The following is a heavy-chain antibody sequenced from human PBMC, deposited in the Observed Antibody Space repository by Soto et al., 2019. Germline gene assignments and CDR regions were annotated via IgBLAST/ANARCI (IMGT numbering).Heavy chain of an antibody. CDR1: GGSISSSSYY. D-gene: IGHD1-1*01. V-gene: IGHV4-39*01. J-gene: IGHJ4*02. Sequence: NPSETLSLTCTVSGGSISSSSYYWGWIRQPPGKGLEWIGSIYYSGSTYYNPSLKSRVTISVDTSKNQFSLKLSSVTAADTAVYYRARQLQLERDYWGQGTLVTVSS. CDR3: ARQLQLERDY. CDR2: IYYSGST.